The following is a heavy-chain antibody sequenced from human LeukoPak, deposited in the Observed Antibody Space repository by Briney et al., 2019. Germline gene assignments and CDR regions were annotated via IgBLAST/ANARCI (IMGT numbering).Heavy chain of an antibody. V-gene: IGHV4-39*07. CDR3: ARLGGSAPIPGYCSSTSCRSGDY. D-gene: IGHD2-2*03. J-gene: IGHJ4*02. CDR1: GGSISSSSYY. Sequence: PSETLSLTCTVSGGSISSSSYYWGWIRQPPGKGLEWIGSIYYSGSTYYNPSLKSRVTISVDTSKNQFSLKLSSVTAADTAVYYCARLGGSAPIPGYCSSTSCRSGDYWGQGTLVTVSS. CDR2: IYYSGST.